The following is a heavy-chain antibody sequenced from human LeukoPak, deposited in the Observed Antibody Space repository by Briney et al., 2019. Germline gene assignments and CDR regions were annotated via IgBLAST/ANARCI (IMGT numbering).Heavy chain of an antibody. J-gene: IGHJ5*02. Sequence: GGSLRLSCAASGFTFSSNGMHWFRQAPGKGLEWVSGIADSGFQTYYADSVKGRFTISRDNSKNTLYLQMNSLRAEDTAVYYCARDLGQYYDTSDNWFDPWGQGTLVTVSS. CDR1: GFTFSSNG. V-gene: IGHV3-23*01. CDR3: ARDLGQYYDTSDNWFDP. CDR2: IADSGFQT. D-gene: IGHD3-22*01.